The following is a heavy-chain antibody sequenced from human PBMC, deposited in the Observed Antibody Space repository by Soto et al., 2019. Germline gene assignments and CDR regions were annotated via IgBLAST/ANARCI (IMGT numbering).Heavy chain of an antibody. Sequence: VQLVESGGGVVQPGRSLRLSCAASGFSFSNCGMHWVRQAPGKGLEWVAAISSDGSDKYYSESVKGRFTISRDNSKNTLFLQMNSLRVEDTAVYYCVKGSEVARQELDYWGQGTLVTVSS. CDR1: GFSFSNCG. J-gene: IGHJ4*02. CDR3: VKGSEVARQELDY. CDR2: ISSDGSDK. V-gene: IGHV3-30*18. D-gene: IGHD2-15*01.